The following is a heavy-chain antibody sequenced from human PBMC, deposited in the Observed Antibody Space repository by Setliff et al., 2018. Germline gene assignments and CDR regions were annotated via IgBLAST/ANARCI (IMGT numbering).Heavy chain of an antibody. Sequence: GASVKVSCKASGGTFRSYGISWVRQAPGQGLEWMGGTIPSFGSTNYAQKFQDRVTIITDESTSTAYMEPSSLRTEDTAVYYCAREGVDTRSSTDYRYYMDVWGKGTTVTVSS. CDR2: TIPSFGST. V-gene: IGHV1-69*05. D-gene: IGHD5-18*01. CDR3: AREGVDTRSSTDYRYYMDV. J-gene: IGHJ6*03. CDR1: GGTFRSYG.